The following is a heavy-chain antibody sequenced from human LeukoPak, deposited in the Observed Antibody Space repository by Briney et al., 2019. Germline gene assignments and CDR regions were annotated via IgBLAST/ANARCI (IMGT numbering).Heavy chain of an antibody. Sequence: GGSLRLSCAASGFTFSSYAMHWARQAPGKGLEYVSAISSNGGSTYYANSVKGRFTISRDNSKNTPYLQMGSLRAEDMAVYYCATPGRYGDYPTWGQGTLVTVSS. CDR3: ATPGRYGDYPT. J-gene: IGHJ5*02. V-gene: IGHV3-64*01. D-gene: IGHD4-17*01. CDR2: ISSNGGST. CDR1: GFTFSSYA.